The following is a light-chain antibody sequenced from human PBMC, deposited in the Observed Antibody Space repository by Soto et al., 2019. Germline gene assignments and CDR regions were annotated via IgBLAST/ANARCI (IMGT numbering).Light chain of an antibody. CDR1: QNIDSW. CDR2: DAS. CDR3: QQSNSYSPT. V-gene: IGKV1-5*01. J-gene: IGKJ1*01. Sequence: IQLTQYPSALSASVGHRVTITCRASQNIDSWLAWYQQKPGKAPKLLISDASRLESGVPSIFSGSGSGTDFTLTINSLQPDDFAPYYCQQSNSYSPTFAQGTKVDIK.